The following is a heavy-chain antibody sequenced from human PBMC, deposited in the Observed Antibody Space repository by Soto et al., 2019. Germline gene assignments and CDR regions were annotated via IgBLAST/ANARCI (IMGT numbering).Heavy chain of an antibody. Sequence: QVQLVQSGAEVKKPGSSVKVSCKASGGTFSSYAISWVRQAPGQGLEWMGGSIPIFGTANYAQKFQGRVTITADESTSTDYMELSSLRSEDTAVYYCARKTWRCGAAGTYYYYGMDVWGQGTTVTVSS. CDR1: GGTFSSYA. D-gene: IGHD6-13*01. CDR3: ARKTWRCGAAGTYYYYGMDV. CDR2: SIPIFGTA. J-gene: IGHJ6*02. V-gene: IGHV1-69*01.